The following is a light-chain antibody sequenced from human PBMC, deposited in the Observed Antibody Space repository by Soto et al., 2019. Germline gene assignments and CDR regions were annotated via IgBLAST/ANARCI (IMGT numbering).Light chain of an antibody. Sequence: QSALTQPASVSGSPGQSITISCSGTSSDIGSYDHVAWYQQFPGKSPKLIIYAVSDRPSGVSDRFSGSKSGISASLTISGLQTEDEADYYRISYTDRQSYLFGTGTKSPS. J-gene: IGLJ1*01. V-gene: IGLV2-14*03. CDR3: ISYTDRQSYL. CDR2: AVS. CDR1: SSDIGSYDH.